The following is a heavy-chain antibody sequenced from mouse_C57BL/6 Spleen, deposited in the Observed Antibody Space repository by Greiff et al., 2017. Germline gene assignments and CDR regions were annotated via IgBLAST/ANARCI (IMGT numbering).Heavy chain of an antibody. V-gene: IGHV1-59*01. Sequence: QVQLQQPGAELVRPGTSVKLSCKASGYTFTSYWMHWVKQRPGQGLEWIGVIDPSDSYTNYNQKFKGKATLTVDTSSSTAYMQRSSLTSEDSAVYYCARDTDREGSGYWGQGTTLTVSS. D-gene: IGHD3-1*01. CDR1: GYTFTSYW. J-gene: IGHJ2*01. CDR3: ARDTDREGSGY. CDR2: IDPSDSYT.